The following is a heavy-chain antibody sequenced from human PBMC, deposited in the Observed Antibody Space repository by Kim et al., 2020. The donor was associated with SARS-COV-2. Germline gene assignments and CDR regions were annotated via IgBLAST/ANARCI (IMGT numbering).Heavy chain of an antibody. V-gene: IGHV5-51*01. D-gene: IGHD3-10*01. CDR2: IYPGDSDT. Sequence: GESLKISCKGSGYSFTSYWIGWVRQMPGKGLEWMGIIYPGDSDTRYSPSFQGQVTISADKSISTAYLQWSSLKASDTAMYYCARRNYGSGSYYTGWFDPWGQGTLVTVSS. J-gene: IGHJ5*02. CDR1: GYSFTSYW. CDR3: ARRNYGSGSYYTGWFDP.